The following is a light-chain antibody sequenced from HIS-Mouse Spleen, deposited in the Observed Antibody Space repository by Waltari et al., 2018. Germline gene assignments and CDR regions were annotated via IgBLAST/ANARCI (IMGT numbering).Light chain of an antibody. CDR1: QSLSSW. CDR3: QQYNSYSWT. CDR2: KAS. J-gene: IGKJ1*01. Sequence: DIQMTQSPSTLPASVGDRVTIICRASQSLSSWLAWYQQKPGKAPKLLIYKASSLESGVPSRFSGSGSGTEFTLTISSLQPDDFATYYCQQYNSYSWTFGQGTKVEIK. V-gene: IGKV1-5*03.